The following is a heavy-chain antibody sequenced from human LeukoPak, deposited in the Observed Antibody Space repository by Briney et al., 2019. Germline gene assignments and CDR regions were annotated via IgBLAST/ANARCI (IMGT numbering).Heavy chain of an antibody. CDR3: AKGPSTYYYGSTGGYFDY. CDR2: ISWNSGSI. D-gene: IGHD3-22*01. CDR1: EFTFDDYA. J-gene: IGHJ4*02. V-gene: IGHV3-9*01. Sequence: GRSLRLSCAASEFTFDDYAMHWVRQAPGKGVEWVSGISWNSGSIGYADSVKGRFTISRDNAKNSLYLQMNSLRAENTALYYCAKGPSTYYYGSTGGYFDYWGQGTLVTVSS.